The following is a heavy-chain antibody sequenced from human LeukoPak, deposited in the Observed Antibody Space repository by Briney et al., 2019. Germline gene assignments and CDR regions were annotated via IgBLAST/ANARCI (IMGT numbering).Heavy chain of an antibody. D-gene: IGHD3-9*01. V-gene: IGHV4-59*11. Sequence: PSETLSLTCTVSGGSITSHYWSWIRQPPGKGLEWIGYMYYSGASNYNPSLNSRATMSADTSKNQFSLKLRSVTAADTAVYYCARGAYDILHYNWFDPWGQGTLVTVSS. CDR3: ARGAYDILHYNWFDP. CDR1: GGSITSHY. CDR2: MYYSGAS. J-gene: IGHJ5*02.